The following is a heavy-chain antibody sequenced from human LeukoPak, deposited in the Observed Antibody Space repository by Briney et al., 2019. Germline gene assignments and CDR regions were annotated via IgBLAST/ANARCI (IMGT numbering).Heavy chain of an antibody. Sequence: PGGSLRLSCAASGFTFSASPMHWVRQASGKGLEWVGRITGTHATAYSATVKGRFTIPRDYSKYTTYLQMNSLETEDTAVYYCTREGCGATSCYTNDYWGQGTLVTVSS. CDR3: TREGCGATSCYTNDY. CDR2: ITGTHAT. CDR1: GFTFSASP. D-gene: IGHD2-2*02. J-gene: IGHJ4*02. V-gene: IGHV3-73*01.